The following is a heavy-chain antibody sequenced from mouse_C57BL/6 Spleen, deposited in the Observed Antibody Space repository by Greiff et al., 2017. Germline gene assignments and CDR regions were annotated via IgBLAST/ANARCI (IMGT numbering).Heavy chain of an antibody. V-gene: IGHV2-9-1*01. J-gene: IGHJ4*01. CDR3: ASSTYYGSSPYAMDY. CDR2: IWPGGGT. D-gene: IGHD1-1*01. Sequence: VQVVESGPGLVAPSQSLSIPCTVSGFSLTSYAISWVRQPPGKGLEWLGVIWPGGGTNYNSALNSRLSISKDNSKSQVFLKMNSLQTDDTARYYCASSTYYGSSPYAMDYWGQGTSVTVSS. CDR1: GFSLTSYA.